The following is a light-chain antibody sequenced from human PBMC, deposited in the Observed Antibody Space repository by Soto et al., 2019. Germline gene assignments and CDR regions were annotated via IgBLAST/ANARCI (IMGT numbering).Light chain of an antibody. CDR2: EVT. CDR3: NSYTSSSTLV. V-gene: IGLV2-14*01. CDR1: SSDIGGYNY. Sequence: QSALTQPASVSGSPGQSIAIAFTGTSSDIGGYNYVSWYQQHPGKAPKLMIYEVTYRPSGVSNRFSGSKSGNTASLTISGLQAEDEADYYCNSYTSSSTLVFGTGTKVTVL. J-gene: IGLJ1*01.